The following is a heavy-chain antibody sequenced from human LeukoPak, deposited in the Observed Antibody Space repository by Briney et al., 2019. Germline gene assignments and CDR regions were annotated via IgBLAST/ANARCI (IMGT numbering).Heavy chain of an antibody. CDR3: ARETSQKGAHYMDV. V-gene: IGHV4-59*01. CDR2: IYYSGST. J-gene: IGHJ6*03. D-gene: IGHD3-16*01. CDR1: GGSITSYY. Sequence: SETLCLTCTASGGSITSYYWSWIRQPPGKGLEWIGYIYYSGSTNYNPSLKSRVTISVDTSKNQFSLKLRSVTAADTAVYYCARETSQKGAHYMDVWGKGTTVTISS.